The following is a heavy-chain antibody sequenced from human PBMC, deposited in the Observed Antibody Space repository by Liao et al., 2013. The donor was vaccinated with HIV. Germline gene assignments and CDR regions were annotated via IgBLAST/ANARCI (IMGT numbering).Heavy chain of an antibody. CDR3: ARVGPAIFGPRSYYYYMDV. D-gene: IGHD3-3*01. J-gene: IGHJ6*03. V-gene: IGHV4-39*07. CDR1: GGSISSSSYY. CDR2: TSYSGST. Sequence: QLQLQESGPGLVKPSETLSLTCTVSGGSISSSSYYWGWIRQPPGKGLEWIGSTSYSGSTYYNPSLKSRVTISVDTSNNQFSLKLSSVTAADTAVYYCARVGPAIFGPRSYYYYMDVWGKGTTVTVSS.